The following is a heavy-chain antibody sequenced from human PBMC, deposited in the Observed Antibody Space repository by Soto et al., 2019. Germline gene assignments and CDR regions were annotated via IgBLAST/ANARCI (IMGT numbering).Heavy chain of an antibody. D-gene: IGHD3-3*01. CDR3: ARSSGGNFGIIIEGSNWFDP. V-gene: IGHV1-46*01. CDR2: INPNGGST. CDR1: GDTFTRYY. J-gene: IGHJ5*02. Sequence: GASVKVSCQAPGDTFTRYYLNWVRQAPGQGLEWMGVINPNGGSTKYAQKFQGRVTMTRDTSRSTVYMELRSLRSDDTAIYYCARSSGGNFGIIIEGSNWFDPWGQGTLVTVSS.